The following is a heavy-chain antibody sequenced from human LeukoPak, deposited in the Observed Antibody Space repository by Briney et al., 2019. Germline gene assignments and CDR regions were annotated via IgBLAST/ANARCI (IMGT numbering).Heavy chain of an antibody. CDR1: GFSLSGYW. J-gene: IGHJ5*02. V-gene: IGHV3-74*01. CDR3: ARDPRNVGLAP. Sequence: PGGSLRLSCVASGFSLSGYWMYWVRQAQGQGLMNISRNNGDGSTTNYADVVKGRFTMSRDNVKTALYLQMNSLRVEDTAVYYCARDPRNVGLAPWGQGTLVTVSS. D-gene: IGHD2-15*01. CDR2: NNGDGSTT.